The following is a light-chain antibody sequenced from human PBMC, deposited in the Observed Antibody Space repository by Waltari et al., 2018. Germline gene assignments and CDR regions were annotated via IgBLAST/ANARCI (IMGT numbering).Light chain of an antibody. Sequence: SYVLTQPPSVSAAPGETARIVWGGNHSGGKGGDWSQQKPGQAPVLVIHEDRDRPSGTPERISGTNSGNTSTLTISGVEVGDEADYYCQVCDSIRDHWVFGGGTRLTVL. J-gene: IGLJ3*02. V-gene: IGLV3-21*02. CDR1: HSGGKG. CDR3: QVCDSIRDHWV. CDR2: EDR.